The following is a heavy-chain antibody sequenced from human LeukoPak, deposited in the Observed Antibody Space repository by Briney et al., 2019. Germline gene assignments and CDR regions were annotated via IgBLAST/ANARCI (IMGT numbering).Heavy chain of an antibody. J-gene: IGHJ4*02. CDR3: ARNFALDY. Sequence: PGGSLRLSYAASGFTVSSNYMTWVRQAPGKGLEWVSVVYSGGSTYYADSVKGRFTISRDNSKNTLFLQMNSLRAEDTAVYYCARNFALDYWGQGTLVTVSS. CDR1: GFTVSSNY. V-gene: IGHV3-53*01. CDR2: VYSGGST.